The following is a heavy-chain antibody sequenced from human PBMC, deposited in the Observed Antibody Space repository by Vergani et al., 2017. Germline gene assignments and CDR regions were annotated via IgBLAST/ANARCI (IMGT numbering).Heavy chain of an antibody. D-gene: IGHD3-16*02. J-gene: IGHJ6*02. V-gene: IGHV4-39*01. CDR1: GGSISSSSYY. CDR3: ARTNYDYVWGSYRPNYYYYGMDV. CDR2: IYYSGST. Sequence: QLQLQESGPGLVKPSETLSLTCTVSGGSISSSSYYWGWIRQPPGKGLEWIGSIYYSGSTYYNPSLKSRVTISVDTSKNQFYLKLSSVTAADTAVYYCARTNYDYVWGSYRPNYYYYGMDVWGQGTTVTVSS.